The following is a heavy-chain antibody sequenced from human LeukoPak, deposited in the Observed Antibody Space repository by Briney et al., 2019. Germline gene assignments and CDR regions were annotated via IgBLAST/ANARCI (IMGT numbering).Heavy chain of an antibody. D-gene: IGHD2-8*01. CDR2: ISYDGSNK. V-gene: IGHV3-30*03. CDR1: GFTFSSYG. J-gene: IGHJ1*01. Sequence: GGSLRLSCAASGFTFSSYGMHWVRQAPGKGLEWVAVISYDGSNKYYADSVKGRFTISRDNSKNTLYLQMNSLRAEDTAVYYCASKTPVFAEYFQHWGQGTLVTVSS. CDR3: ASKTPVFAEYFQH.